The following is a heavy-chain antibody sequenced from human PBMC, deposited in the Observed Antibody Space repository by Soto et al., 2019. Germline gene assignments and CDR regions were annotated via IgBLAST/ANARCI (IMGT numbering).Heavy chain of an antibody. CDR2: IIPMLGVR. D-gene: IGHD2-21*01. CDR1: GGTFSTYS. Sequence: QVQLVQSGAEVKKPGSSVKVSCKDSGGTFSTYSMFWVRQAPGQGLEWMGRIIPMLGVRNYAQRFQDRVTISADKSTATVHIELSSLRTEDTALYYCTIGSWSGEVFEICGHGTIVTVSS. J-gene: IGHJ3*02. CDR3: TIGSWSGEVFEI. V-gene: IGHV1-69*02.